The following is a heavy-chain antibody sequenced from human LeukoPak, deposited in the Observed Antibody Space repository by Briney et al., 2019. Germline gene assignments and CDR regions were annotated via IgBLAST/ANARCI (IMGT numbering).Heavy chain of an antibody. J-gene: IGHJ4*02. D-gene: IGHD3-16*02. V-gene: IGHV1-2*02. Sequence: ASVKVSCKASGYALIGYYIHWVRQAPGQGLEWLGSIFPNTGDTRYAQKFQGRVTMTRDTSISTASMELRRLKSDDSAVYYCARDSGWGNYRSVDYFDYWGQGTLVTVSS. CDR1: GYALIGYY. CDR2: IFPNTGDT. CDR3: ARDSGWGNYRSVDYFDY.